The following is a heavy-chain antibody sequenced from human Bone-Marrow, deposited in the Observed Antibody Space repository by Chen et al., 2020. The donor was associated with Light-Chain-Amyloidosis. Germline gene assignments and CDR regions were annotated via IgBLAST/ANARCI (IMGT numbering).Heavy chain of an antibody. V-gene: IGHV3-23*01. CDR2: ISGGGAGT. Sequence: EVQLSESGGGLVQPGGSLRLSCAASGFTFSNYAMNWVRQAPGKGLECVSTISGGGAGTYYADSVRGRFTNSRDNSKNTLYLQMNSLRAEDTAVYYCARAPTSVAPPYFFDYWGQGILVAVSS. CDR3: ARAPTSVAPPYFFDY. J-gene: IGHJ4*02. CDR1: GFTFSNYA.